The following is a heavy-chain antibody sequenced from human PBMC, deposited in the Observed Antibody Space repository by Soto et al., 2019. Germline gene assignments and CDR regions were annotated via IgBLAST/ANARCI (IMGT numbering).Heavy chain of an antibody. D-gene: IGHD2-15*01. Sequence: TGGSLRLSCAASGFTFSSYWMHWVRQAPGKGLVWVSRINSDGSSTSYADSVKGRFTISRDNAKNTLYLQMNSLRAEDTAVYYCAREIEYCSGGSCYAGAFDIWGQGTMVTVSS. CDR3: AREIEYCSGGSCYAGAFDI. CDR1: GFTFSSYW. V-gene: IGHV3-74*01. J-gene: IGHJ3*02. CDR2: INSDGSST.